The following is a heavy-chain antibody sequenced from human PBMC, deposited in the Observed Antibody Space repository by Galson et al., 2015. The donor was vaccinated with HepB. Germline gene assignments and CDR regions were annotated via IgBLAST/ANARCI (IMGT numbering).Heavy chain of an antibody. Sequence: SLRLSCAASGFTFSSYSMNWVRQAPGKGLEWVSSISSSSSYIYYADSVKGRFTISRDNAKNSLYLQMNSLRAEDTAVYYCAREAILWFGELGVQDYWGQGTLVTVSS. CDR2: ISSSSSYI. D-gene: IGHD3-10*01. V-gene: IGHV3-21*01. CDR1: GFTFSSYS. CDR3: AREAILWFGELGVQDY. J-gene: IGHJ4*02.